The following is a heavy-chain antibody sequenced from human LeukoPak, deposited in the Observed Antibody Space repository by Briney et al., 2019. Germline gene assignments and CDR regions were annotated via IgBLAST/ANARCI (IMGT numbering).Heavy chain of an antibody. Sequence: GGSLRLSCAASGFTFSSYAMHWVRQAPGKGLEWVAVISYDGSNKYYADSVKGRFTISRDNSKNTLYLQMNSLRAEDTAVYYCAGSNYDYVWGSPLDGMDVWGQGTTVTVSS. V-gene: IGHV3-30-3*01. J-gene: IGHJ6*02. D-gene: IGHD3-16*01. CDR1: GFTFSSYA. CDR3: AGSNYDYVWGSPLDGMDV. CDR2: ISYDGSNK.